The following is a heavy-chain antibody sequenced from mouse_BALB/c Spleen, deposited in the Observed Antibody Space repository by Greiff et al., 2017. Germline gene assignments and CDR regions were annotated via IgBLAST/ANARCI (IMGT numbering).Heavy chain of an antibody. CDR3: ARQGYGNYDGFAY. V-gene: IGHV5-9-3*01. Sequence: EVKVVESGGGLVKPGGSLKLSCAASGFTFSSYAMSWVRQTPEKRLEWVATISSGGSYTYYPDSVKGRFTISRDNAKNTLYLQMSSLRSEDTAMYYCARQGYGNYDGFAYWGQGTLVTVSA. CDR1: GFTFSSYA. D-gene: IGHD2-10*02. J-gene: IGHJ3*01. CDR2: ISSGGSYT.